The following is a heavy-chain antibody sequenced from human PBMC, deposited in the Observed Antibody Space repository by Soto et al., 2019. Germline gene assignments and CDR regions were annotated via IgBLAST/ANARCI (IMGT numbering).Heavy chain of an antibody. D-gene: IGHD2-2*01. J-gene: IGHJ1*01. CDR2: IYYSGST. CDR3: ASINQLAREARAEYFRH. CDR1: GGSVSSGGYY. Sequence: PSETLSLTCTVSGGSVSSGGYYWSWIRQHPGKGLEWIGYIYYSGSTYYNPSLKSRVTISVDTSKNQFSLKLSSVTAADTAVYHCASINQLAREARAEYFRHWGQGTLVTVSS. V-gene: IGHV4-31*03.